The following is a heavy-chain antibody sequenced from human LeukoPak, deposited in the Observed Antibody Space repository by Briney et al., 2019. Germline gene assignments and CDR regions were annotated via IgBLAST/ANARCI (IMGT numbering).Heavy chain of an antibody. CDR3: ARRVRDGYNYGAFDI. CDR2: IYHSGST. D-gene: IGHD5-24*01. CDR1: GYSISSGYY. J-gene: IGHJ3*02. V-gene: IGHV4-38-2*02. Sequence: SETLSLTCTVSGYSISSGYYWGWIRQPPGKGLEWIRSIYHSGSTYYNPSLKSRVTISVDTSKNQFSLKLSSVTAADTAVYYCARRVRDGYNYGAFDIWGQGTMVTVSS.